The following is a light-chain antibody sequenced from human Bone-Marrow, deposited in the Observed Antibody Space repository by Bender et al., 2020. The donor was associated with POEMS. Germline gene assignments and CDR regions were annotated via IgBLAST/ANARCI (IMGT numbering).Light chain of an antibody. CDR3: CSYAGGVI. J-gene: IGLJ2*01. V-gene: IGLV2-23*01. CDR2: EGS. CDR1: SSDVGSYNL. Sequence: QSALTQPASVSGSPGQSITISCTGTSSDVGSYNLVSWYQQHPGKAPKLMIYEGSKRTSGVSTRFSGSKSGNTASLTISGLQAEDEADYYCCSYAGGVIFGGGTKLTVL.